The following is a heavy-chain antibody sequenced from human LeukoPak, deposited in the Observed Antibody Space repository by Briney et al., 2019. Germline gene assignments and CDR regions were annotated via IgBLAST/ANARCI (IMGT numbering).Heavy chain of an antibody. D-gene: IGHD5-24*01. V-gene: IGHV3-23*01. CDR3: TRDRGWQQFDY. CDR2: ISGSGGST. CDR1: GFTFSSYG. J-gene: IGHJ4*02. Sequence: PGGSLRLSCAAYGFTFSSYGMSWVRQAPGKGLEWVSAISGSGGSTYYADSVKGRFTISRDNSKNTLYLQMNSLRAEDTAVYYCTRDRGWQQFDYWGQGTLVTVSS.